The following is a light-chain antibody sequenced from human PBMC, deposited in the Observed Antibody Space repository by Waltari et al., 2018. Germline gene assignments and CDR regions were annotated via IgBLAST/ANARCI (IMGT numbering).Light chain of an antibody. CDR1: LANIAYTP. V-gene: IGLV1-44*01. J-gene: IGLJ1*01. Sequence: QSVLTQPPSASGSPGQRLTVSCSGNLANIAYTPVNWYQQLPGAAPKLLINNSFQRPSGVPDRFSGSKSGTSASLAISGLLSEDEATYYCATWDDSLNGFVFGTGTNVSVL. CDR2: NSF. CDR3: ATWDDSLNGFV.